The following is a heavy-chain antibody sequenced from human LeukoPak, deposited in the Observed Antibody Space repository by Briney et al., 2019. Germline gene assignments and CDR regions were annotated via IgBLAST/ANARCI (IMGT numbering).Heavy chain of an antibody. J-gene: IGHJ4*02. D-gene: IGHD3-22*01. V-gene: IGHV3-43*02. CDR2: ISGDGGST. CDR1: GFTFDDYA. Sequence: GSLRLSCAASGFTFDDYAKHWVRQAPGKGLEWVSVISGDGGSTYYADSVKGRFTISRDNSKNSLYLQMNSLRTEDTALYYCAKDYYDSSGYSVDYWGQGTLVTVSS. CDR3: AKDYYDSSGYSVDY.